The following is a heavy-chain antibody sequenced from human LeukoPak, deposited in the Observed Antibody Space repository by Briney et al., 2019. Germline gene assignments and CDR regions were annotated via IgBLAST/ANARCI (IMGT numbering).Heavy chain of an antibody. CDR2: INHSGST. J-gene: IGHJ4*02. D-gene: IGHD6-13*01. Sequence: SETLSLTCVVYRGSFSGYYWSWIRPPRWRGLAWVGEINHSGSTNYNQSLKSRVTISVDTPKKQFSRELGSVTAADTAVYYCARGEQLFDYWGRGTLVTVSS. CDR1: RGSFSGYY. V-gene: IGHV4-34*01. CDR3: ARGEQLFDY.